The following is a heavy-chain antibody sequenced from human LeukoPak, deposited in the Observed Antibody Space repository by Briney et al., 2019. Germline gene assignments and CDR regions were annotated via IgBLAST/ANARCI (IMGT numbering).Heavy chain of an antibody. Sequence: PGGSLRISCGASRFIFDTHDMHWVRQAPGKGLEWVAFIRSDGYHTYYADSVKGRFTITRDNSKNTLYLQMNSLRLEDMALYYCAKPSGSGVDYWGRGTRVTVSS. CDR2: IRSDGYHT. J-gene: IGHJ4*02. CDR1: RFIFDTHD. D-gene: IGHD1-26*01. V-gene: IGHV3-30*02. CDR3: AKPSGSGVDY.